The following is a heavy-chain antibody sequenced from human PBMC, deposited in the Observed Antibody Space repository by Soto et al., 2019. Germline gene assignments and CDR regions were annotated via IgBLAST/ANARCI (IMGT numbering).Heavy chain of an antibody. CDR2: IIPIFKTA. J-gene: IGHJ6*02. Sequence: QQQLVQSGAEVKKPGSSVKVSCKASGGTFGNYAISWVRQAPGQGLEWIGKIIPIFKTANYAQKFQGRITITADRSPRTDIAYMELSSLRSEDTALYYFARVSIPGINGEDVWGQGTTVTVSS. D-gene: IGHD2-8*01. CDR3: ARVSIPGINGEDV. V-gene: IGHV1-69*06. CDR1: GGTFGNYA.